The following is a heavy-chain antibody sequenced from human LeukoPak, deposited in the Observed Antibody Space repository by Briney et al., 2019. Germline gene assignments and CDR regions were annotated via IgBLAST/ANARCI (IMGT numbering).Heavy chain of an antibody. CDR3: ALMVRGYFDY. CDR1: GFTVSSNY. J-gene: IGHJ4*02. D-gene: IGHD3-10*01. V-gene: IGHV3-53*01. Sequence: PGGSLRLSCAVSGFTVSSNYMSWVRQAPGKGLEWVSVIYSGGSTYYADSVKGRFTISRDNSKNTLYLQMNSLRAEDTAVYYCALMVRGYFDYWGQGTLVTVSS. CDR2: IYSGGST.